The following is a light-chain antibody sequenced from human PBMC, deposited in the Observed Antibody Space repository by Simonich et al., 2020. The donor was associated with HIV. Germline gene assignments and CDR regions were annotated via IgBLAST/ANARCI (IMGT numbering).Light chain of an antibody. V-gene: IGLV2-8*01. CDR1: SSDVGGYNY. J-gene: IGLJ2*01. CDR2: EVS. Sequence: QSALTQPPSASGSPGQSVTISCTGTSSDVGGYNYVPWYKQHPGNAPKLMLYEVSQRPSGVPDRFSGSKSGNTASLTVSGLRAEDEADYYCSSYTGSNTVIFGGGTKLTVL. CDR3: SSYTGSNTVI.